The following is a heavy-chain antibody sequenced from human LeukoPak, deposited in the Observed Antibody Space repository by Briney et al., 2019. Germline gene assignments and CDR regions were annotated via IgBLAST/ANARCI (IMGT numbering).Heavy chain of an antibody. CDR2: INHSGST. J-gene: IGHJ4*02. CDR1: GGSFSGYY. D-gene: IGHD3-22*01. CDR3: ARVKYDSSGYYGILDY. V-gene: IGHV4-34*01. Sequence: SETMSLTCAVYGGSFSGYYWSWIRQPPGKGLEWIGEINHSGSTNYNPSLKSRVTISVDTSKNQFSLKLSSVTAADTAVYYCARVKYDSSGYYGILDYWGQGTLVTVSS.